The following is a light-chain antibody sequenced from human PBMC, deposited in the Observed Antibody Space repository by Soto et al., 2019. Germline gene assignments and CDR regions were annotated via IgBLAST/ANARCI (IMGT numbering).Light chain of an antibody. J-gene: IGLJ2*01. CDR3: QSADSSGSFVV. CDR1: ALPKQY. Sequence: SYELTQPPSVSVSPGQTAKITCSGDALPKQYAFWYRQKPGQAPVLVMFKDTERPSGIPERFSGSSSETTVTLTISGVQAEDEADYYCQSADSSGSFVVFGGGTKLTVL. V-gene: IGLV3-25*02. CDR2: KDT.